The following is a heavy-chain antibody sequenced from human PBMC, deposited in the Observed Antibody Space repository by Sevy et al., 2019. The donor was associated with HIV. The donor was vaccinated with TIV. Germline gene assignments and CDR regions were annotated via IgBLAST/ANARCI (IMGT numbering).Heavy chain of an antibody. J-gene: IGHJ4*02. CDR2: MNPNSGNT. CDR1: GYTFTSYD. D-gene: IGHD7-27*01. V-gene: IGHV1-8*01. CDR3: ARGRLTGIGFDY. Sequence: ASVKVSCKASGYTFTSYDINWVRQATGQGLEGMGWMNPNSGNTGYAQKFPGRVSMTRNTSISTAYMGLSSLRSEDTAVYYCARGRLTGIGFDYWGQGTLVTVSS.